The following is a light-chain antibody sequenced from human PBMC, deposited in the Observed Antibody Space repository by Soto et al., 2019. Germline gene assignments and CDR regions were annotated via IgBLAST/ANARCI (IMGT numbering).Light chain of an antibody. CDR3: QQYNSYSPRT. Sequence: DIQVTQSPSTVSASVGDRVTITCRASQSVSNWLAWYQQKPGKAPNLLIYHAFSLESGVPSRFSGSGSGTEFTLTISSLQPDDFATYYCQQYNSYSPRTFGQGTKVDIK. J-gene: IGKJ1*01. CDR1: QSVSNW. CDR2: HAF. V-gene: IGKV1-5*01.